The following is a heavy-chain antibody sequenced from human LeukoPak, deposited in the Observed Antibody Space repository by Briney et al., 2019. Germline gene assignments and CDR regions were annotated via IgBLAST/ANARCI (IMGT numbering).Heavy chain of an antibody. V-gene: IGHV6-1*01. CDR2: TYYRPKWYN. CDR3: ARASVTAAGITTFDY. D-gene: IGHD6-13*01. Sequence: SQTLSLTCAISGDSVSNNSAAWNWIRQSPSRGLEWLGRTYYRPKWYNDYAVSVKSRITIDPDTSKNQFSLQLNSVTPEDTAVYYCARASVTAAGITTFDYWGQGTLVTVSS. CDR1: GDSVSNNSAA. J-gene: IGHJ4*02.